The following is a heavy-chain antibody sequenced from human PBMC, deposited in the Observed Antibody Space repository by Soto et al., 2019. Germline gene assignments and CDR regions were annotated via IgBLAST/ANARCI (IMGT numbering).Heavy chain of an antibody. J-gene: IGHJ4*02. CDR1: GGSISSGGYY. Sequence: QVQLQESGPGLVKPSQTLSLTCTVSGGSISSGGYYWSWIRQHPGKGLEWIGYIYYSGSTYYNPSLKSRVTISVDTSKNQFSLKLSSVTAADTAVYYCAREYSSSWYDSEIDYWGQGTLVTVSS. V-gene: IGHV4-31*03. CDR2: IYYSGST. D-gene: IGHD6-13*01. CDR3: AREYSSSWYDSEIDY.